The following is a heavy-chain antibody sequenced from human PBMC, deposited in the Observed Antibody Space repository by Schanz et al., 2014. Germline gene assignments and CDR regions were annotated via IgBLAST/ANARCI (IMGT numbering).Heavy chain of an antibody. CDR3: VRDTDYHFDY. V-gene: IGHV3-9*01. Sequence: VQLVESGGGLVQPGRSLRLSCAASGFTFDDHAMHWVRQVPGKGLEWVSGISWNSGNIAYADSVKGRFTISRDNAKNSLYLQMNSLRAEDTAVYYCVRDTDYHFDYWGQGTLVTVSS. D-gene: IGHD4-17*01. CDR2: ISWNSGNI. CDR1: GFTFDDHA. J-gene: IGHJ4*02.